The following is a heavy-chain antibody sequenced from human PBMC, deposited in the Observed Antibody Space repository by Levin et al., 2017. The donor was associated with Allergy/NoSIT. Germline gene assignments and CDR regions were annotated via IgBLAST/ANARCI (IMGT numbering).Heavy chain of an antibody. J-gene: IGHJ6*02. D-gene: IGHD3-16*02. Sequence: AGGSLRLSCAASFFPFPPFFLPFSLPSPFKGLEWVANIERDGSETHYVDSVKGRFTISRDNAKNSVYLQMNSLRVDDTAVYYCAREEGWGYHYGMDVWGQGTTVTVSS. CDR1: FFPFPPFF. CDR3: AREEGWGYHYGMDV. V-gene: IGHV3-7*01. CDR2: IERDGSET.